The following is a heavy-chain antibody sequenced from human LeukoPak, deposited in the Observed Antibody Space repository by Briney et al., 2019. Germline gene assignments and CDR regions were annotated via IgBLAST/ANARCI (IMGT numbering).Heavy chain of an antibody. D-gene: IGHD3-22*01. CDR3: ARVADSSGYALFDY. Sequence: ASVKVSCKASGGTFSSYAISWVRQAPGQGLEWMGGIIPIFGTANYAQKFQGRVTITTDESTGTAYMELSSLRSEDTAVYYCARVADSSGYALFDYWGQGTLVTVSS. J-gene: IGHJ4*02. V-gene: IGHV1-69*05. CDR2: IIPIFGTA. CDR1: GGTFSSYA.